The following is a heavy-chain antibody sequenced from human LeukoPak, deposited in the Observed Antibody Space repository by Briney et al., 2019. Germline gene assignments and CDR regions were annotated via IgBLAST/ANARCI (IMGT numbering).Heavy chain of an antibody. Sequence: SETLSLTYAVYGGSFSGYYWSWIRQPPGKGLEWIGEINHSGSTNYNPSLKSRVTISVDTSKNQFSLKLSSVTAADTAVYYCARELPYCSGGSCYSFDYWGQGTLVTVSS. V-gene: IGHV4-34*01. CDR3: ARELPYCSGGSCYSFDY. D-gene: IGHD2-15*01. J-gene: IGHJ4*02. CDR2: INHSGST. CDR1: GGSFSGYY.